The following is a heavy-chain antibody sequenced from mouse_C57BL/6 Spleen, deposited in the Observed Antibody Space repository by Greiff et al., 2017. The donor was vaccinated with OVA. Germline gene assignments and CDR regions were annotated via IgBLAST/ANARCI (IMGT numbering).Heavy chain of an antibody. CDR1: GYTFTEYT. CDR3: ARHGSNPYYFDD. J-gene: IGHJ2*01. V-gene: IGHV1-62-2*01. CDR2: FYPGSGSI. D-gene: IGHD2-5*01. Sequence: QVQLQQSGAELAKPGASVKLSCKASGYTFTEYTIHWVKQRSGQGLEWIGWFYPGSGSIKYNEKFKDKATLTADKSSSTAYMELSRLTSEDSAVYVCARHGSNPYYFDDWGQGTTLTVSA.